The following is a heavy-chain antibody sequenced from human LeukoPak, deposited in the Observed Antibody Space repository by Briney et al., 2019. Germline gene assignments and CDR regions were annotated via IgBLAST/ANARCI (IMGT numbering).Heavy chain of an antibody. Sequence: GESLRISCKGSGYTFTNYWIGWVRQMPGKGLEWMGIIYPGDSDTRYSPSFQGQVTISADKSISTAYLQWSSLKASDTAMYYCARRYYYDSSGYLIVDYWGQGTLVTVSS. CDR3: ARRYYYDSSGYLIVDY. J-gene: IGHJ4*02. CDR2: IYPGDSDT. CDR1: GYTFTNYW. V-gene: IGHV5-51*01. D-gene: IGHD3-22*01.